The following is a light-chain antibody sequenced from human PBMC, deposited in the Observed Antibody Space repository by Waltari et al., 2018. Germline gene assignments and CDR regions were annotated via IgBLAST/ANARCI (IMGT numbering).Light chain of an antibody. CDR3: QQFHSTPPWT. CDR1: QGISNS. Sequence: DIQMTQSPSSLSASVGDRVTVTCRASQGISNSLAWFQQKPGKAPKLLLYGASRLESGVPSRFSGSGSGTDFILTISSLQPEDFATYYCQQFHSTPPWTFGQGTKVEIK. V-gene: IGKV1-NL1*01. J-gene: IGKJ1*01. CDR2: GAS.